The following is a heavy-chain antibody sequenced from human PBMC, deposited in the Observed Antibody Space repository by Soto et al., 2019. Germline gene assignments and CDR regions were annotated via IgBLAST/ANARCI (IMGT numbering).Heavy chain of an antibody. V-gene: IGHV3-23*01. CDR3: AKDWVPFEVVGATP. CDR2: ISGSGGST. CDR1: GFTFSSYA. J-gene: IGHJ5*02. D-gene: IGHD1-26*01. Sequence: PGGSLRLSCAASGFTFSSYAMSWVRQAPGKGLEWVSAISGSGGSTYYADSVKGRFTISRDNSKNTLYLQMNSLRAEDTAVYYCAKDWVPFEVVGATPWGQGTLVTVSS.